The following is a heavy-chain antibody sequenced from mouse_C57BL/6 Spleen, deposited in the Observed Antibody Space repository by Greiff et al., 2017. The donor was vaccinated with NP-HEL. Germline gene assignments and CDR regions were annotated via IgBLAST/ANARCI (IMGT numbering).Heavy chain of an antibody. J-gene: IGHJ1*03. CDR3: ARDYYGSRGYFDV. CDR1: GYTFTSYW. V-gene: IGHV1-64*01. Sequence: QVHVKQPGAELVKPGASVKLSCKASGYTFTSYWMHWVKQRPGQGLEWIGMIHPNSGSTNYNEKFKSKATLTVDKSSSTAYMQLSSLTSEDSAVYYCARDYYGSRGYFDVWGTGTTVTVSS. CDR2: IHPNSGST. D-gene: IGHD1-1*01.